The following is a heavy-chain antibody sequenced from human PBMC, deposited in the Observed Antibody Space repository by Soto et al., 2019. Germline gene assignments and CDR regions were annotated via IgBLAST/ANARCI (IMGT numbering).Heavy chain of an antibody. Sequence: QVQLVQSGAEVKKPGASVKVSCKASGYHLTSYGISWVRQAPGRGREGMGWISAYNGDTNNAQKFKGRGTLTTDTSTSTANMELRTLRSYDTAVYYCATSTGYSYYYYGMGVWGQGTTVTVSS. J-gene: IGHJ6*02. D-gene: IGHD3-9*01. CDR3: ATSTGYSYYYYGMGV. CDR1: GYHLTSYG. CDR2: ISAYNGDT. V-gene: IGHV1-18*01.